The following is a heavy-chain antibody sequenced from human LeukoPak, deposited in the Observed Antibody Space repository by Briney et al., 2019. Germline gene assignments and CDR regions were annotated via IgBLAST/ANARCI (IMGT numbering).Heavy chain of an antibody. D-gene: IGHD4/OR15-4a*01. Sequence: ASVKVSCKASGYTFTDYYVHWVRLVPGQGLEWMGRISPNSGATNYAAKFRGRVTMARDTSINTVYMEMSSLRSDDTAVYYCARDLWGWGSDYLDYWGQGTLVTVSS. CDR1: GYTFTDYY. CDR2: ISPNSGAT. V-gene: IGHV1-2*06. CDR3: ARDLWGWGSDYLDY. J-gene: IGHJ4*02.